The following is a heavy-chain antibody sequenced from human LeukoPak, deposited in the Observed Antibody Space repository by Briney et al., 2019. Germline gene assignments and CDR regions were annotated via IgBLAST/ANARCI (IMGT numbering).Heavy chain of an antibody. CDR3: ARDRRSSGR. J-gene: IGHJ4*02. D-gene: IGHD6-19*01. Sequence: GRSLRLSCAASGFTFSSYAMHWVRQAPGKGPEWVAVISYDGSNKYYADSVKGRFTISRDNSKNTLYLQMNSLRAEDTAVYYCARDRRSSGRWGQGTLVTVSS. CDR1: GFTFSSYA. V-gene: IGHV3-30-3*01. CDR2: ISYDGSNK.